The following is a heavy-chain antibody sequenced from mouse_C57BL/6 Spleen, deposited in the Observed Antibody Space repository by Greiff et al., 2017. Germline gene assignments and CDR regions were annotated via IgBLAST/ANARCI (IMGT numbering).Heavy chain of an antibody. Sequence: SGAELVRPGASVKLSCTASGFNIKDDYMHWVKQRPEQGLEWIGWIDPENGDTEYASKFQGKATITADTSSNTAYLQLSSLTSEDSAVYYCTTYGNLYFDVWGTGTTVTVSS. CDR1: GFNIKDDY. D-gene: IGHD2-10*02. V-gene: IGHV14-4*01. CDR3: TTYGNLYFDV. J-gene: IGHJ1*03. CDR2: IDPENGDT.